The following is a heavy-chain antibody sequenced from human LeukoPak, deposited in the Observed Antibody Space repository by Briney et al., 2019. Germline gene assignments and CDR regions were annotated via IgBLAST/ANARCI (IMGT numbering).Heavy chain of an antibody. V-gene: IGHV1-2*02. J-gene: IGHJ4*02. CDR1: GYTFTGYY. D-gene: IGHD5-24*01. Sequence: ASVKVSCKASGYTFTGYYMHWVRQAPGQGLEWMGWINPNSGGTNYAQKFQGRVTMTRDTSISTAYMELSRLRSDDTAVYYCARGTRTGGDGTAGTFDYWGQGTLVTVSS. CDR3: ARGTRTGGDGTAGTFDY. CDR2: INPNSGGT.